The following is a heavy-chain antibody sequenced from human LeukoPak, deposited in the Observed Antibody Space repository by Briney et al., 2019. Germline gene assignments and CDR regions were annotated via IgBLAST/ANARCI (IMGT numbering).Heavy chain of an antibody. CDR1: GFTFSSYA. CDR2: ISYDGSNK. D-gene: IGHD7-27*01. CDR3: ARDLGTPDYYYYGMDV. J-gene: IGHJ6*02. V-gene: IGHV3-30-3*01. Sequence: QPGRSLRLSCAASGFTFSSYAMHWVRQAPGKGLEWVAVISYDGSNKYYADSVKGRFTISRDNSKNTLYLQMNSLRAEDTVVYYCARDLGTPDYYYYGMDVWGQGTTVTVSS.